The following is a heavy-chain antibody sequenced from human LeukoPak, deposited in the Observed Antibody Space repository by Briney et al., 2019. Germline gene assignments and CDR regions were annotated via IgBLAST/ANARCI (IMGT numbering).Heavy chain of an antibody. Sequence: GGSLRLSCAASGFTFSGHAMSWVRQTPGKGLEWVSAISESGDATNYADSVRGRFTISRDNSKNTVHLQLNSLRAADTAVYYCVKDLWPAGNRGGYYSPFDYRGQGTLVTVSS. V-gene: IGHV3-23*01. D-gene: IGHD3-3*01. CDR1: GFTFSGHA. J-gene: IGHJ4*02. CDR2: ISESGDAT. CDR3: VKDLWPAGNRGGYYSPFDY.